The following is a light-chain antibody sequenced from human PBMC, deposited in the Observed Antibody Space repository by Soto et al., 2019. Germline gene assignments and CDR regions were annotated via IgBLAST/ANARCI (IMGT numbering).Light chain of an antibody. CDR1: SSDVGGYDY. Sequence: QSALTQPASVSGSPGQSITISCTGTSSDVGGYDYVSWYQHHPGKVPKLMIYEVSNRPSGVSNRFSGSKSGNTASLTISGLQAEDVADYYCSSYRSNTVVFGGGTKLTVL. CDR2: EVS. J-gene: IGLJ2*01. CDR3: SSYRSNTVV. V-gene: IGLV2-14*01.